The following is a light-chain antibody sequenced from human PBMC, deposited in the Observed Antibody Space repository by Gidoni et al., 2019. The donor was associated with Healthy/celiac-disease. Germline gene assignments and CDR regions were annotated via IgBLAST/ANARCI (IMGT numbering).Light chain of an antibody. CDR2: EVS. Sequence: QSALPQPASVSGSPGQSITISCTGTSSDVGGYNYVSGYQQHPGKAPKLMIYEVSNRPSGVSNRFSGSKSGNTASLTISGLQAEDEADYYCSSYTSSSTLEGVVFGGGTKLTVL. CDR1: SSDVGGYNY. CDR3: SSYTSSSTLEGVV. J-gene: IGLJ2*01. V-gene: IGLV2-14*01.